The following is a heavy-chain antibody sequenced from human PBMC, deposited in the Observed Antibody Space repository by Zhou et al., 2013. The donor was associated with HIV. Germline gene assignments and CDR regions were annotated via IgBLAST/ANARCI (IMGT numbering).Heavy chain of an antibody. CDR3: ARGPTGGQSYFDY. D-gene: IGHD7-27*01. CDR1: GYSFSAYY. V-gene: IGHV1-2*02. Sequence: QGHLVQSGPEVKSPGASVKVSCKASGYSFSAYYMHWVRQAPGQGLEYLGWIIPSSGDTRYAPNFQGRVTMTRDTSINTVYMELRSLTSDDTAVYYCARGPTGGQSYFDYWGQGTLVAVSS. CDR2: IIPSSGDT. J-gene: IGHJ4*02.